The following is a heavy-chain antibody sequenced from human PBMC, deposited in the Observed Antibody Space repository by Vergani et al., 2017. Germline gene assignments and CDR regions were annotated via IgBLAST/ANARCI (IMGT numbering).Heavy chain of an antibody. J-gene: IGHJ4*02. D-gene: IGHD6-19*01. CDR3: ARASYDQWLVRRLFDY. V-gene: IGHV1-46*01. CDR1: GYTFTSYY. CDR2: INPSGGST. Sequence: QVQLVQSGAEVKKPGASVKVSCKASGYTFTSYYMHWVRQAPGQGLEWMGIINPSGGSTSYAQKFQGRVTMTRDTSTSTVYMELSSLRSEDTAVYYCARASYDQWLVRRLFDYWGQGTLVTVSS.